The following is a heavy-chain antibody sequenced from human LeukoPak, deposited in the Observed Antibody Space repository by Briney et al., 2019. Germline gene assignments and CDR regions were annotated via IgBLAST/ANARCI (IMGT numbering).Heavy chain of an antibody. D-gene: IGHD3-9*01. V-gene: IGHV1-46*01. Sequence: ASVKVSCKASGYTFTSYYMHWVRRAPGQGLEWMGIINPSGGSTSYAQKFQGRVTMTRDTSTSTVYMELSSLRSEDTAVYYCARARDYDILTGRYTAYYFDYWGQGTLVTVSS. CDR1: GYTFTSYY. CDR3: ARARDYDILTGRYTAYYFDY. J-gene: IGHJ4*02. CDR2: INPSGGST.